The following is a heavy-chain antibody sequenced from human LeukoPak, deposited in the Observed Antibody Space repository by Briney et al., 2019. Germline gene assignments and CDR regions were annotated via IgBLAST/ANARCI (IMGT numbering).Heavy chain of an antibody. CDR3: ARYSSSGWCFDF. Sequence: SQTLSLTCDISGDSVSSNSVAWSWIRQSPSRGLEWLGRTYYRSKWYSDYGVSVRGRITVSPDTSKNQFSLKLDSVNPEDTAVYYCARYSSSGWCFDFWGQGSLVTVSS. V-gene: IGHV6-1*01. D-gene: IGHD6-19*01. CDR2: TYYRSKWYS. J-gene: IGHJ4*02. CDR1: GDSVSSNSVA.